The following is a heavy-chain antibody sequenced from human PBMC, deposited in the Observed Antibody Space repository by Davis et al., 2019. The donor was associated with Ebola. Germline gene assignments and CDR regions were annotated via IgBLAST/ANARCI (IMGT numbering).Heavy chain of an antibody. D-gene: IGHD1-7*01. Sequence: AASVKVSCKASGHTFTNFGINWVRQAPGQGLEWMGWISAYNGNTNYARKFQGRVTITADKSTTTAYMELSSLRSEDTAVYYCATGRKTTLGLYYFAYWGQGTVVTVSS. CDR2: ISAYNGNT. CDR1: GHTFTNFG. J-gene: IGHJ4*02. CDR3: ATGRKTTLGLYYFAY. V-gene: IGHV1-18*01.